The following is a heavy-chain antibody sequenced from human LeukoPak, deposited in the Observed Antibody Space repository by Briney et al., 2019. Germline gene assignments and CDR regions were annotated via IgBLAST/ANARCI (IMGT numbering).Heavy chain of an antibody. J-gene: IGHJ4*02. CDR3: AGRAGTGGGPDDY. Sequence: SETLSLTCTVSGGSISSYYWSWIRQPPGKGLEWIGYIYYSGSTNYNPSLKSRVTISVDTSKNQFSLKLSSVTAADTAVYYCAGRAGTGGGPDDYWGQGTLVTVSS. CDR2: IYYSGST. CDR1: GGSISSYY. V-gene: IGHV4-59*12. D-gene: IGHD6-19*01.